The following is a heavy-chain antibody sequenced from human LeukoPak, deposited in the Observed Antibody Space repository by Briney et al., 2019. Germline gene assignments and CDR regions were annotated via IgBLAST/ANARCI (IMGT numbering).Heavy chain of an antibody. J-gene: IGHJ4*02. CDR2: VDHTGST. Sequence: SETLSLTCSVSDDSITMYYWTWIRQPPGKGLEWIGYVDHTGSTNFNPSLNGRVSISRDTTKNLFSLRLRSVTAADTAIYYCAAMTTVTMYSYFFDSWGQGTLLTVSS. CDR3: AAMTTVTMYSYFFDS. V-gene: IGHV4-59*01. CDR1: DDSITMYY. D-gene: IGHD4-17*01.